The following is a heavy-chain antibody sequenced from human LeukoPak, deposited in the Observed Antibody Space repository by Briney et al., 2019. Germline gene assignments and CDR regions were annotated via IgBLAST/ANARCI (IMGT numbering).Heavy chain of an antibody. CDR1: GFTFSSYW. Sequence: GGSLRLSCAASGFTFSSYWMSWVRQAPGKGLEWVANIKQDGSEKYYVDSVKGRFTISRDNAKNSLYLQMNSLRAEDTAVYYCARDKSIMITFEGVIVSYWGQGTLVTVSS. J-gene: IGHJ4*02. D-gene: IGHD3-16*02. CDR2: IKQDGSEK. CDR3: ARDKSIMITFEGVIVSY. V-gene: IGHV3-7*01.